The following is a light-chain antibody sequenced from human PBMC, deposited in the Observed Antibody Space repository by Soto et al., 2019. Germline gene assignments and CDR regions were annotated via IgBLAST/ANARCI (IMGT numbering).Light chain of an antibody. J-gene: IGKJ1*01. Sequence: ETVLTQSPGTLSLSPGERATLSCWASQSVSSSYLAWYQQKPGQAPRLLIYGAPSRATGTPDRFSGSGSGTGFTSTISRLKAEDFAMYYCQQCGSSRWTFGQGTKVEVK. CDR3: QQCGSSRWT. CDR2: GAP. CDR1: QSVSSSY. V-gene: IGKV3-20*01.